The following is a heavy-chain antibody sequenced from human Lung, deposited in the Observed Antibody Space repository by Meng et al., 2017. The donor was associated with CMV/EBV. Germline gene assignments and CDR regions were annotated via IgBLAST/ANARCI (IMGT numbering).Heavy chain of an antibody. Sequence: SXSSSGFTFSSYAMHWVRQAPGKGLEWVAVISYDGSNKYYADSVKGRFTISRDNSKNTLYLQMNSLRAEDTAVYYCARDLSYYDSSGYRFDYWGQGXLXTVSS. CDR1: GFTFSSYA. J-gene: IGHJ4*02. D-gene: IGHD3-22*01. CDR3: ARDLSYYDSSGYRFDY. CDR2: ISYDGSNK. V-gene: IGHV3-30*04.